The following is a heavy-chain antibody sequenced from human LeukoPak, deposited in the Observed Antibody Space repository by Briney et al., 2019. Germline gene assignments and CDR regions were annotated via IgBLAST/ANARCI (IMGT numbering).Heavy chain of an antibody. Sequence: GGSLRLSCAASGFTFSSYSMNWVRQAPGKGLEWVSAISGSGGSTYYADSVKGRFTISRDNSKNTLYLQMNSLRAEDTAVYYCAKGVVVVVPAAPWIYWGQGTLVTVSS. CDR1: GFTFSSYS. J-gene: IGHJ4*02. CDR2: ISGSGGST. D-gene: IGHD2-2*01. V-gene: IGHV3-23*01. CDR3: AKGVVVVVPAAPWIY.